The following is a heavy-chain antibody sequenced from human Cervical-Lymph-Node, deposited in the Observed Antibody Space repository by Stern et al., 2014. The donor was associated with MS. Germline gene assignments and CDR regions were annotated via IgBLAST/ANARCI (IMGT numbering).Heavy chain of an antibody. CDR1: GGSFSGYY. J-gene: IGHJ5*02. V-gene: IGHV4-34*01. D-gene: IGHD2-15*01. Sequence: QVQLQQWGAGLLKPSETLSLTCAVYGGSFSGYYWSWIRQPPGKGLEWIGEINHSGSTHYTPSLKSRVTISVDTSKNQFSLKLSSVTAADTAVYYCARGRVVVVVAATPISWFDPWGQGTLVTVSS. CDR3: ARGRVVVVVAATPISWFDP. CDR2: INHSGST.